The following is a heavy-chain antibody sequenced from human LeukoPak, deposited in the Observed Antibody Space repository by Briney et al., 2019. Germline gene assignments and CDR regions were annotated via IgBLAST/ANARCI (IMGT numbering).Heavy chain of an antibody. V-gene: IGHV1-69*04. J-gene: IGHJ4*02. CDR1: GGTFSSYA. Sequence: GSSVKVPCKASGGTFSSYAISWVRQAPGQGREWMGRIIPILGIANYAQKFQGRVTITADKSTSTAYMELSSLRSEDTAVYYCARDLGERRGDYWGQGTLVTVSS. CDR3: ARDLGERRGDY. D-gene: IGHD1-1*01. CDR2: IIPILGIA.